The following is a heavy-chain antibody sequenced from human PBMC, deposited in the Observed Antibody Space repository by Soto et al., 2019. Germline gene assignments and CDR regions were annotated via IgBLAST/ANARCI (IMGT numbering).Heavy chain of an antibody. CDR1: GGSISSSSYY. D-gene: IGHD4-17*01. Sequence: QLQLQESGPGLVKPSETLSLTCTVSGGSISSSSYYWGWIRQPPGKGLEWIGSIYYSGSTYYNPSLKSRVTISVDTSKNQFSLKLSSVTAADTAVYDCARHTGGYGDFEYFQHWGQGTLVTVSS. V-gene: IGHV4-39*01. CDR3: ARHTGGYGDFEYFQH. J-gene: IGHJ1*01. CDR2: IYYSGST.